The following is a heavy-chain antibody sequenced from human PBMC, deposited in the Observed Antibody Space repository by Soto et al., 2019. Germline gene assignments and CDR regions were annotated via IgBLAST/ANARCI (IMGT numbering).Heavy chain of an antibody. V-gene: IGHV3-30*18. Sequence: GGSLRLSCAASGFTFSSYGMHWVRQAPGKGLEWVAVISYDGSNKYYADSVKGRFTISRDNSKNTLYLQMNSLRAEDTAVYYCAKDYTDQKYSSSWIDYWGQGTLVTVSS. CDR1: GFTFSSYG. CDR2: ISYDGSNK. CDR3: AKDYTDQKYSSSWIDY. J-gene: IGHJ4*02. D-gene: IGHD6-13*01.